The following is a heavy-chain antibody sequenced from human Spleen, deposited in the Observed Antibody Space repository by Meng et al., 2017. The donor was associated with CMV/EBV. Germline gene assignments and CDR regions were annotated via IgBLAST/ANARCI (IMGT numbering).Heavy chain of an antibody. J-gene: IGHJ4*02. D-gene: IGHD2-8*02. Sequence: SETLSLTCTVSGDSINTYYWSWIRQPPGKGLEWIGYIYYSGTTNFNPSLGSRVTMSVDTSKNQFSLKLSSVTAADTAVYYCARYYCTDNCHHFDYWGQGAMVTVSS. CDR1: GDSINTYY. CDR2: IYYSGTT. CDR3: ARYYCTDNCHHFDY. V-gene: IGHV4-59*01.